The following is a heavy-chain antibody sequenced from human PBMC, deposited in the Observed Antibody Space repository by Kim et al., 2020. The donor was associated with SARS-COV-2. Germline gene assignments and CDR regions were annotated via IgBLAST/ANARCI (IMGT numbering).Heavy chain of an antibody. CDR3: ARRMGVRRRGGFDP. D-gene: IGHD3-16*01. Sequence: TPSRKSRVTISVDTSKNRFSLKLSSVTAADTAVYYCARRMGVRRRGGFDPWGQGTLVTVSS. V-gene: IGHV4-34*01. J-gene: IGHJ5*02.